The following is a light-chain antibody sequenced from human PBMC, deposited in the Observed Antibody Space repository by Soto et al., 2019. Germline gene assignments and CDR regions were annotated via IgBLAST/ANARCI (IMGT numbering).Light chain of an antibody. V-gene: IGLV1-40*01. Sequence: QSVLTQPPSVSGAPGQRVTISCTGSNSNVGAGYDVHWYQQLPGTAPKLLIYGNTNRPSGVPDRFSGSKSGTSASLAITGLQAEDEADYNCQSYDSSLSGYVFGTGTKVTVL. J-gene: IGLJ1*01. CDR3: QSYDSSLSGYV. CDR1: NSNVGAGYD. CDR2: GNT.